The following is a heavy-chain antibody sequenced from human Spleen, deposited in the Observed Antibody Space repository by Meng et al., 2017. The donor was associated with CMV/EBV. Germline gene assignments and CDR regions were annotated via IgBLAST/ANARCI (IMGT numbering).Heavy chain of an antibody. Sequence: SGGSISSSNLWTWVRQVPGKGLEWIGEIYHSGSTNYNPSLKSRVTISVDKFKNQFSLKLGSVTAADTAIFYCARDNSYYKSSGYCDYWGQGTLVTVSS. CDR1: GGSISSSNL. D-gene: IGHD3-22*01. V-gene: IGHV4-4*02. J-gene: IGHJ4*02. CDR2: IYHSGST. CDR3: ARDNSYYKSSGYCDY.